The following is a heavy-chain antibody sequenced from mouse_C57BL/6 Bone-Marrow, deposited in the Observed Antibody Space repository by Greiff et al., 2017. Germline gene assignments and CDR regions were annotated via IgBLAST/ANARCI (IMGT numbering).Heavy chain of an antibody. D-gene: IGHD2-1*01. CDR1: GFNIKDDY. J-gene: IGHJ1*03. Sequence: EVKLVESGAELVRPGASVKLSCTASGFNIKDDYMHWVKQRPEQGLEWIGWIDPENGDTEYASKFQGKATITADTSSNTAYLQLSSLTSEDTAVYYCTTSLYGNPWYFDVWGTGTTVTVSS. CDR2: IDPENGDT. V-gene: IGHV14-4*01. CDR3: TTSLYGNPWYFDV.